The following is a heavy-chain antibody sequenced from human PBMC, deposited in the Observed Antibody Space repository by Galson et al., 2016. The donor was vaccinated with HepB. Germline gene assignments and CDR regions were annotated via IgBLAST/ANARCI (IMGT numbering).Heavy chain of an antibody. V-gene: IGHV6-1*01. D-gene: IGHD5-12*01. CDR3: ARGTGSGTAFDD. CDR2: TYFRSRWYK. J-gene: IGHJ4*02. CDR1: GDSVSRNSAA. Sequence: CAISGDSVSRNSAAWFWIRQSPSRGLEWLGRTYFRSRWYKDYAASVKSQMTITPDTSKNQFSLQLNSVTPEDTAVYYCARGTGSGTAFDDWGQGILVTVSS.